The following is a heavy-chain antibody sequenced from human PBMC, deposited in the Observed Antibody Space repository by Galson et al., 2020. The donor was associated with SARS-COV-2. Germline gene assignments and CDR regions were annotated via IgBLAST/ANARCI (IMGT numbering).Heavy chain of an antibody. Sequence: PGGSLRLSCAASGFTLTTFWMSWVRQPPGKGLEWVANIKQDGSEKYYVESVKGRFIISVDNAKNSLYLQMNSLSAEDTAVYYCARDQDGYNDFWGPGTLVTVSS. V-gene: IGHV3-7*01. D-gene: IGHD5-18*01. J-gene: IGHJ4*02. CDR2: IKQDGSEK. CDR1: GFTLTTFW. CDR3: ARDQDGYNDF.